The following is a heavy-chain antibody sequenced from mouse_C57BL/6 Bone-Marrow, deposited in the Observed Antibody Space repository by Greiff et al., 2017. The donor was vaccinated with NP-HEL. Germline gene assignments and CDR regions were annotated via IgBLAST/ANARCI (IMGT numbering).Heavy chain of an antibody. V-gene: IGHV1-19*01. D-gene: IGHD3-2*02. CDR3: ALDSSGPFYAMDY. J-gene: IGHJ4*01. Sequence: VQLQQSGPVLVKPGASVKMSCKASGYTFTDYYMNWVKQSHGKSLEWIGVINPYNGGTSYNQKFKGKATLTVDKSSSTAYMELNSLTSEDSAVYYCALDSSGPFYAMDYWGQGTSVTVSS. CDR1: GYTFTDYY. CDR2: INPYNGGT.